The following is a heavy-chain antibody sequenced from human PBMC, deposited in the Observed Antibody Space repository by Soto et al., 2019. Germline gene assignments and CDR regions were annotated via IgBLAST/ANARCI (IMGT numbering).Heavy chain of an antibody. Sequence: QVQLVQSGAEVKKPGASVKVSCKASGYTFSSYDINWVRQATGQGLEWMGWMNPNSGNTVYVQKCQGRGSMTRNTSISTAYRELSSLRSEDTAVYYCAREVGGTRFDYWGQGTLVTVSS. V-gene: IGHV1-8*01. CDR3: AREVGGTRFDY. D-gene: IGHD1-26*01. CDR1: GYTFSSYD. CDR2: MNPNSGNT. J-gene: IGHJ4*02.